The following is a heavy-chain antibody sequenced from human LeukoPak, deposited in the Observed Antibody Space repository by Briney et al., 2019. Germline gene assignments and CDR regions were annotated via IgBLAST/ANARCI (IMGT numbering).Heavy chain of an antibody. CDR3: ARQDSGYGSFDY. CDR2: IYYSGST. D-gene: IGHD5-12*01. CDR1: GGSISSYY. Sequence: SETLSLTCTASGGSISSYYWSWIRQPPGKGLEWIGYIYYSGSTNYNPSLKSRVTISVDTSKNQFSLKLSSVTAADTAVYYCARQDSGYGSFDYWGQGTLVTVSS. V-gene: IGHV4-59*08. J-gene: IGHJ4*02.